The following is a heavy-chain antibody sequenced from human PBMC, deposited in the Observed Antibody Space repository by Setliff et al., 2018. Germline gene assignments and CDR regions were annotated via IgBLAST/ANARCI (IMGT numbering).Heavy chain of an antibody. CDR3: ARTGTYRYFDY. V-gene: IGHV4-39*01. CDR1: GASLSSGTYY. J-gene: IGHJ4*02. Sequence: SETLSLTCTVSGASLSSGTYYWGWIRQPPGEGLEWIGRIYYRGDTYYNASLKGRLTISVDTAQNQFSLRLTSVTAADTAVYYCARTGTYRYFDYWGQGALVTVSS. D-gene: IGHD1-1*01. CDR2: IYYRGDT.